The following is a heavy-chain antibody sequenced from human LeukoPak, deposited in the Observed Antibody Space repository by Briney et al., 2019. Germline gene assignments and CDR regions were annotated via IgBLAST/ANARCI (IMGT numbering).Heavy chain of an antibody. J-gene: IGHJ4*02. V-gene: IGHV4-59*08. CDR2: IYSSGNT. Sequence: PSETLSLTCTVSGGSISNYYWTWIRQPPGEGLEWIGYIYSSGNTNYNPSLNSRVTISLDTSKNQFSLMLRSLTAADTAVYYCARRYTASPGERFDYWGQGTLVTVSS. CDR1: GGSISNYY. D-gene: IGHD2-2*02. CDR3: ARRYTASPGERFDY.